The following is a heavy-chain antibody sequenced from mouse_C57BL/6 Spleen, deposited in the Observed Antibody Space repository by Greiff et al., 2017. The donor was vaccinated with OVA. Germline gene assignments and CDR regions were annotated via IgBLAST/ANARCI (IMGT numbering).Heavy chain of an antibody. D-gene: IGHD3-2*02. V-gene: IGHV1-52*01. CDR2: IDPSDSET. Sequence: QVQLKQPGAELVRPGSSVKLSCKASGYTFTSYWMHWVKQRPIQGLEWIGNIDPSDSETHYNQKFKDKATLTVDKSSSTAYMQLSSLTSEDSSVYYCARGLDSSGYNFDYWGQGTTLTVSS. CDR1: GYTFTSYW. CDR3: ARGLDSSGYNFDY. J-gene: IGHJ2*01.